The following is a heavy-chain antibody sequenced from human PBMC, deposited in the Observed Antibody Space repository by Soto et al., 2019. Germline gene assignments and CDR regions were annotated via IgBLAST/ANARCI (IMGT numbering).Heavy chain of an antibody. D-gene: IGHD6-19*01. CDR2: IIPILGIA. J-gene: IGHJ6*02. CDR3: ARASSGWSYGMDV. Sequence: QVQLVQSGAEVKKPGSSVKVSCKASGGTFSSYTISWVRQAPGQGLEWMGRIIPILGIANYAQKFQGRVTITADKSTSTACMELSSLRSEDTAVYYCARASSGWSYGMDVWGQGTTVTVSS. V-gene: IGHV1-69*02. CDR1: GGTFSSYT.